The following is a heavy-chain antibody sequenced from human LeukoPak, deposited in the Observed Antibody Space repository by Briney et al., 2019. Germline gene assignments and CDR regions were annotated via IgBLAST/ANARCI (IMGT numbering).Heavy chain of an antibody. D-gene: IGHD3-10*01. CDR2: ISYDGSNK. Sequence: GGSLRLSCAASGFTFSSYSMNWVRQAPGKGLEWVAVISYDGSNKYYADSVKGRFTISRDNSKNTLYLQMNSLRAEDTAVYYCARGELLTDYWGQGTLVTVSS. J-gene: IGHJ4*02. V-gene: IGHV3-30*03. CDR1: GFTFSSYS. CDR3: ARGELLTDY.